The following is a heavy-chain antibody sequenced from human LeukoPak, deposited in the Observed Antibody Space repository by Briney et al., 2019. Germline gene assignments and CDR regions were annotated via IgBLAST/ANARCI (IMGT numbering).Heavy chain of an antibody. J-gene: IGHJ5*02. CDR2: MNPNSGNT. V-gene: IGHV1-8*01. D-gene: IGHD5-12*01. CDR3: AKAGIVATMNADWFDP. Sequence: ASVKVSCKASGYTFTSFDINWVRQATGQGLEWMGWMNPNSGNTGYAQKFQGRVTMTRDTSISTAYMELSSLRSEDTAVYYCAKAGIVATMNADWFDPWGQGTLVNVSS. CDR1: GYTFTSFD.